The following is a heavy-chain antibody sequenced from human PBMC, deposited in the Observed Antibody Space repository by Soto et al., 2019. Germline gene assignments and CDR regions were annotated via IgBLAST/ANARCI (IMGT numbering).Heavy chain of an antibody. D-gene: IGHD3-22*01. CDR1: GFTFGDYA. J-gene: IGHJ4*02. CDR3: TRDTPHYYYDSSGYDY. CDR2: IRSKAYGGTT. Sequence: EVQLVESGGGLVKPGRSLRLSCTASGFTFGDYAMSWFRQAPGKGLEWVGFIRSKAYGGTTEYAASVKGRFTISRDDSKSIAYLQMNSLKTEDTAVYYCTRDTPHYYYDSSGYDYWGQGTLVTVSS. V-gene: IGHV3-49*05.